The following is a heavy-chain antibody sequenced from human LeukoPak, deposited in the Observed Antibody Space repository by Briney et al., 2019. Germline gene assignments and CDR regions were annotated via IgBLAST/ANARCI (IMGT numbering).Heavy chain of an antibody. D-gene: IGHD2-2*01. CDR1: GFTFSSYT. J-gene: IGHJ6*04. CDR3: ARGSALGYCSSTSCYDYGMDV. CDR2: ITNNGGNT. V-gene: IGHV3-64*04. Sequence: GGSLRLSCSASGFTFSSYTIHWVRQAPGKGLEFVSAITNNGGNTYYADSVKGRFTISRDNSKNTLYLQMNSLRAEDTAVYYCARGSALGYCSSTSCYDYGMDVWGKGTTVTVSS.